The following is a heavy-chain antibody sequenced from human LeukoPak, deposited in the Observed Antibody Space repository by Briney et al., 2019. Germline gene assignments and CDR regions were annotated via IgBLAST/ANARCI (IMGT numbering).Heavy chain of an antibody. CDR3: AKNWGATIYYAFDI. Sequence: PSETLSLTCAVSGASVSTSNWWIWVRQPPGKGLEWIGEIHHSGSTYYNPSLKSRVTLSVDTSKNQISLRLSSVTAADTAVYYCAKNWGATIYYAFDIWGQGTMVTVSS. CDR1: GASVSTSNW. J-gene: IGHJ3*02. D-gene: IGHD5-12*01. V-gene: IGHV4-55*09. CDR2: IHHSGST.